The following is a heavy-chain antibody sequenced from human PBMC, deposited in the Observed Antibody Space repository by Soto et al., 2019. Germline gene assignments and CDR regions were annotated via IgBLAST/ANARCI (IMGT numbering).Heavy chain of an antibody. CDR1: GFIFCSYA. CDR2: IGGIDGKT. D-gene: IGHD3-3*01. V-gene: IGHV3-23*01. CDR3: ARWSYLDY. Sequence: PGGSLRLSCAASGFIFCSYALSWVRQAPGKPLAWVSTIGGIDGKTFYAVSVKGRFSISRDTSQSTLYLQMNSLRADDTAMYYCARWSYLDYWGQGTRVTVSS. J-gene: IGHJ4*02.